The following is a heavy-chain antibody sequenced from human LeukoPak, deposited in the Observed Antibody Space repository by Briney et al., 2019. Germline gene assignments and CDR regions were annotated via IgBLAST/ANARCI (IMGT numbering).Heavy chain of an antibody. CDR2: INPSGGST. V-gene: IGHV1-46*01. D-gene: IGHD2-15*01. Sequence: ASVKVSCKASGYTFTSYYMHWVRQAPGQGLEWMGIINPSGGSTSYAQKFQGRVTMTEDTSTDTAYMELSSLRSEDTAVYYCATLNHILVAATQDNPGRNNGRDYWGQGTLVTVSS. J-gene: IGHJ4*02. CDR3: ATLNHILVAATQDNPGRNNGRDY. CDR1: GYTFTSYY.